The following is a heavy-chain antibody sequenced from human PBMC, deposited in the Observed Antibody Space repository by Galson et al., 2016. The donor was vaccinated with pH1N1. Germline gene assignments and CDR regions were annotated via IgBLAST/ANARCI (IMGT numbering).Heavy chain of an antibody. V-gene: IGHV3-30*18. CDR2: ISYDGSDK. J-gene: IGHJ4*02. CDR3: AKDQSVFDLPIDY. CDR1: GFRFSSYG. D-gene: IGHD3-9*01. Sequence: SLRLSCAASGFRFSSYGMHWVRQAPGKGLEWVAGISYDGSDKFYADSVKGRFTISRDNSKNTLYLLMDSLRYDDMAVYYCAKDQSVFDLPIDYWGQGTLVSVSS.